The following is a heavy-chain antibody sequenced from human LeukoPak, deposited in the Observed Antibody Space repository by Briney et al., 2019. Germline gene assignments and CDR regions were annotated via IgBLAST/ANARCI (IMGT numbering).Heavy chain of an antibody. D-gene: IGHD4-17*01. CDR3: TTDPMTAVTNLGY. CDR1: GFTFSDAW. CDR2: IKSITDGGTA. J-gene: IGHJ4*02. Sequence: KPGGPLRLSCEASGFTFSDAWMSWVRQATGKGLEWVGRIKSITDGGTADYAAPVKGRFTISRDDSKNTLYLEMNSLKTEDTAFYYCTTDPMTAVTNLGYWGQGTLVTVSS. V-gene: IGHV3-15*05.